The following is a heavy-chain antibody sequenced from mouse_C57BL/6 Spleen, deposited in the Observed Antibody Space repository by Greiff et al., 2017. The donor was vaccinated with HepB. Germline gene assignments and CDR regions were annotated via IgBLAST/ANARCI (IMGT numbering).Heavy chain of an antibody. CDR1: GFTFSSYA. D-gene: IGHD2-3*01. J-gene: IGHJ2*01. Sequence: DVKLVESGGGLVKPGGSLKLSCAASGFTFSSYAMSWVRQTPEKRLEWVATISDGGSYTYYPDNVKGRFTISRDNAKNNLYLQMSHLKSEDTAMYYCAGGYFYFDYWGQGTTLTVSS. CDR2: ISDGGSYT. CDR3: AGGYFYFDY. V-gene: IGHV5-4*03.